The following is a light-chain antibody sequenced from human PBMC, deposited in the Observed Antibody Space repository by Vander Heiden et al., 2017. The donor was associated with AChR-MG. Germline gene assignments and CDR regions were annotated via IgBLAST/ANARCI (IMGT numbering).Light chain of an antibody. Sequence: QSALTQPAPVSGSPGPSITISCTGTSSDVGGYNYVSWYQQHPGKAPKLMIYDVSNRPSGVSNRFSGSKSGNTASLTISGLQAEDEADYYCSSYTSSSVWVFGGGTKLTVL. J-gene: IGLJ3*02. CDR3: SSYTSSSVWV. CDR2: DVS. V-gene: IGLV2-14*01. CDR1: SSDVGGYNY.